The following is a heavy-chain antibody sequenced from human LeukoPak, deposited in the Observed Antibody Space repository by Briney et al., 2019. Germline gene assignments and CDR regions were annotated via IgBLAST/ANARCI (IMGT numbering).Heavy chain of an antibody. CDR3: ATVLIVSGSYGDLGY. J-gene: IGHJ4*02. Sequence: ASVKVSCKVSGYTLTELSMHWLRQAPGKGLEWMGGFDPEDGETIYAQKFQGRVTMTEDTSTDTAYMELSSLRSEDTAVYYCATVLIVSGSYGDLGYWGQGTLVTVSS. V-gene: IGHV1-24*01. CDR2: FDPEDGET. CDR1: GYTLTELS. D-gene: IGHD1-26*01.